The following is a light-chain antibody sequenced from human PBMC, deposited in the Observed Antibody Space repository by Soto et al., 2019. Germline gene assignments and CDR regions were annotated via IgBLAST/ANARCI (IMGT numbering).Light chain of an antibody. CDR3: QQFNSYPIT. CDR2: DAS. V-gene: IGKV1-5*01. Sequence: DIQMSQSPSTLSASVGDRVTITCRASQTISGWLAWYQQKPGKAPKLLIYDASSLESGVPSRFSDSGSGTEFTLAISSLQPEDFATYYCQQFNSYPITFGQGTRLEIK. J-gene: IGKJ5*01. CDR1: QTISGW.